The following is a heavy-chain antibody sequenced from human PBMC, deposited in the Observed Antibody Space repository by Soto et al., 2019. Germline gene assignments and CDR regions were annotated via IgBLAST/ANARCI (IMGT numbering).Heavy chain of an antibody. CDR2: IYYSGST. J-gene: IGHJ6*02. V-gene: IGHV4-30-4*01. CDR1: GGSISSGDYY. Sequence: QVQLQESGPGLVKPSQTLSLTCTVSGGSISSGDYYWSWIRQPPGKGLEWIGYIYYSGSTYYNPSLKSRVTISVDTSKNQFSLKLSSVTAADTAVYYCARDRPRLTMIVVERGMDVWGQGTTVTVSS. D-gene: IGHD3-22*01. CDR3: ARDRPRLTMIVVERGMDV.